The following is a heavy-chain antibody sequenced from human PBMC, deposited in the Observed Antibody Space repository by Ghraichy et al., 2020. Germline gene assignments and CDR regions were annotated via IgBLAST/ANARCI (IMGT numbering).Heavy chain of an antibody. D-gene: IGHD3-3*01. Sequence: GESLNISCAASGFTFSSNGMHWVRQAPGKGLESVANIWYDGSKTYYADSVKGRFSISRDNSKHTLYLQMNSLRAGDTAVYYCARDLWSNSNKYLDYWGQGTLVTVSS. CDR2: IWYDGSKT. V-gene: IGHV3-33*01. CDR1: GFTFSSNG. J-gene: IGHJ4*02. CDR3: ARDLWSNSNKYLDY.